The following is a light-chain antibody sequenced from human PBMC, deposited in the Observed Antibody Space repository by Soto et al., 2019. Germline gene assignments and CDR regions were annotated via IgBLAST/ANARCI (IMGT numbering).Light chain of an antibody. CDR1: SGSIASNH. V-gene: IGLV6-57*04. CDR2: KND. CDR3: QSYDDNSVV. J-gene: IGLJ2*01. Sequence: NFMLTQPHSVSESPGKTVTISCTRSSGSIASNHVQWYQQRPGSAPTTVIYKNDQRPSGVPDRFSGSIDRSSSSASLTISGLKTEDEADYYCQSYDDNSVVFGGGTQLTVL.